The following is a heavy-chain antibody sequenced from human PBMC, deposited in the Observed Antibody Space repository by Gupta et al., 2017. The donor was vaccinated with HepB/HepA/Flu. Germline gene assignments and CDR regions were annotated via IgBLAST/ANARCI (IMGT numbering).Heavy chain of an antibody. CDR2: ILHDGSNK. CDR3: ARDLYYHDSRGFLGPGDY. D-gene: IGHD3-22*01. Sequence: QVQLVESGGGVVQRGRSLRLSCAASGFTFSSSGMHWVRPAPGKGLEWVAVILHDGSNKYYADSVKGRFTISRDNSKNTLYVQMNSLRAEDTAVYYCARDLYYHDSRGFLGPGDYWGQGTLVTVSS. CDR1: GFTFSSSG. V-gene: IGHV3-33*05. J-gene: IGHJ4*02.